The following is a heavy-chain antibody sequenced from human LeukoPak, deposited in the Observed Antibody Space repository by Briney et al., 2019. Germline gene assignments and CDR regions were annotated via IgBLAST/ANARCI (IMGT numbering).Heavy chain of an antibody. CDR2: INPSGGST. J-gene: IGHJ4*02. D-gene: IGHD7-27*01. V-gene: IGHV1-46*01. Sequence: ASVKVSCKASGYTFTSYYMHWVRQAPGQGLEWMGIINPSGGSTSYAQKFQGRVTMTRDTSTSTVYMELSSLRSEDTAAYYCARWILTGNGFDYWGQGTLVTVSS. CDR1: GYTFTSYY. CDR3: ARWILTGNGFDY.